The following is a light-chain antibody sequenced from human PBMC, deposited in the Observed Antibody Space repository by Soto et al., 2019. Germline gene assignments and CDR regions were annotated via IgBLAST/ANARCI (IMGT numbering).Light chain of an antibody. Sequence: EIALTQSPGTLSFSPGERATLSCRASQSVSSSDLAWYQQKRGQAPRLLMYGASSRATGIPDRFSGSGSGTDFTLTISRLEPEDFAVYYCQQYGRSPPTWTFGQGTKVDI. V-gene: IGKV3-20*01. J-gene: IGKJ1*01. CDR1: QSVSSSD. CDR3: QQYGRSPPTWT. CDR2: GAS.